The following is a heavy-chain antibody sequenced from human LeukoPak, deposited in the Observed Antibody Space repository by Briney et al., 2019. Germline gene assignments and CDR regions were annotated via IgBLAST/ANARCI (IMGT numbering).Heavy chain of an antibody. D-gene: IGHD3-9*01. CDR2: ISSSSGTI. Sequence: GGSLRLSCAASGFTFSSYSMNWVRQAPGKGLEWLSYISSSSGTIYYADSVKGRFTISRDNAKNSLYLQMNSLRAEDTAVYYCARVGTYYDILTGYSPKGAFDYWGQGTLVTVSS. J-gene: IGHJ4*02. CDR3: ARVGTYYDILTGYSPKGAFDY. CDR1: GFTFSSYS. V-gene: IGHV3-48*01.